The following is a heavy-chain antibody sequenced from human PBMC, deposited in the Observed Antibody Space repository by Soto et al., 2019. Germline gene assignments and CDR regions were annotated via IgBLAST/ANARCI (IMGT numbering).Heavy chain of an antibody. D-gene: IGHD2-15*01. V-gene: IGHV1-46*01. J-gene: IGHJ6*02. Sequence: QVQLVQSGAEVKKPGASVKVSCKASGYTFTSYYMHWVRQAPGQGLEWMGIINPSGGSTSYAQKFQGRVTMTRDNSTSTVYKEQISRRTEYTAVYYFSRDCRGGSCYSLYYFYYGRDVWGQGTTVTVSS. CDR2: INPSGGST. CDR1: GYTFTSYY. CDR3: SRDCRGGSCYSLYYFYYGRDV.